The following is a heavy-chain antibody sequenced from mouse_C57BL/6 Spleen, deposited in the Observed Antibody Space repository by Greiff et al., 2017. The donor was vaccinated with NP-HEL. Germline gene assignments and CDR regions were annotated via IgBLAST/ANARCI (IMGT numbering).Heavy chain of an antibody. Sequence: EVMLVESGGGLVKPGGSLKLSCAASGFTFSSYAMSWVRQTPEKRLEWVATISDGGSYTYYPDNVQGRFTISRDNAKNNLYLQMSHLKSEDTAMYYCARDRAYGYDPHWYFDVWGTGTTVTVSS. D-gene: IGHD2-2*01. CDR2: ISDGGSYT. V-gene: IGHV5-4*01. J-gene: IGHJ1*03. CDR3: ARDRAYGYDPHWYFDV. CDR1: GFTFSSYA.